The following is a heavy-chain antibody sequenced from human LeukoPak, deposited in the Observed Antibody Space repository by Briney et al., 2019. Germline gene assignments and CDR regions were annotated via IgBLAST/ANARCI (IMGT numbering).Heavy chain of an antibody. J-gene: IGHJ4*02. D-gene: IGHD3-10*01. CDR3: ARAARARGANPMRYYFDY. Sequence: GGSLRLSCAASGFTFSSYSMNWVRQAPGKGLEWVSYISSSSSTIYYADSVKGRFTISRDNAKNSLYLQMNSLRAEDTAVYYCARAARARGANPMRYYFDYWGQGTLVTVSS. V-gene: IGHV3-48*01. CDR2: ISSSSSTI. CDR1: GFTFSSYS.